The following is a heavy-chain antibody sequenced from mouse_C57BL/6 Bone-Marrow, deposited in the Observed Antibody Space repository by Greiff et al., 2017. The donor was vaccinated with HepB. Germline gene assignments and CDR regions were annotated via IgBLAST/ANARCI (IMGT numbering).Heavy chain of an antibody. CDR2: IYPGDGDT. V-gene: IGHV1-82*01. CDR1: GYAFSSSW. J-gene: IGHJ2*01. D-gene: IGHD1-1*01. Sequence: QVQLKESGPELVKPGASVKISCKASGYAFSSSWMNWVKQRPGKGLEWIGRIYPGDGDTNYNGKFKGKATLTADKSSSTAYMQRSSLTSEDSAVYFCARDGAFTTLVADYWGQGTTLTVSS. CDR3: ARDGAFTTLVADY.